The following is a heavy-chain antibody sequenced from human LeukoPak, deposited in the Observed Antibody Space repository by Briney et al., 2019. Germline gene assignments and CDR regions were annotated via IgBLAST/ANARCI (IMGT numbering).Heavy chain of an antibody. CDR2: IYHSGST. D-gene: IGHD1-26*01. CDR3: ARHYGRGGYPAGAFDI. V-gene: IGHV4-38-2*01. J-gene: IGHJ3*02. CDR1: GYSISSGYY. Sequence: SETLSLTCAVSGYSISSGYYWGWIRPPPGKGLEWIGSIYHSGSTYYNPSLKSRVTISVDTSKNQFSLKLSSVTAADTAVYYCARHYGRGGYPAGAFDIWGQGTMVTVSS.